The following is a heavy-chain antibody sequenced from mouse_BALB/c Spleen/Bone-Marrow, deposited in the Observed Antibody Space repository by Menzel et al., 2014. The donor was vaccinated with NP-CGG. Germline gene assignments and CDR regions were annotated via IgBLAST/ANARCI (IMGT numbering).Heavy chain of an antibody. D-gene: IGHD1-1*01. J-gene: IGHJ3*01. V-gene: IGHV2-9*02. CDR2: IWAGGST. CDR3: ARDGATVALAY. Sequence: QVQLKESGAGLAAASQTLSITCTASGFSLTNYCVHWVRQPPGKGLEWLGAIWAGGSTNYKSALMSRLSISKDNSKSQVFLKMNSLQTDDTARYYCARDGATVALAYGGPGTL. CDR1: GFSLTNYC.